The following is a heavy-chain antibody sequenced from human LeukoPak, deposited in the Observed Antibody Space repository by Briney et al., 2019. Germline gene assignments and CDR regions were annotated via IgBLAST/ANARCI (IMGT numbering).Heavy chain of an antibody. CDR2: ISYDGSNK. J-gene: IGHJ4*02. Sequence: GGSLRLSCAASGFTFSSYGMHWVRQAPGKGLEWVAVISYDGSNKYYADSVKGRFTISRDNAKSSLYLQMNSLRAEDTAVYYCARKTLTTVTTGGYDYWGQGTLVTVSS. CDR1: GFTFSSYG. V-gene: IGHV3-30*03. CDR3: ARKTLTTVTTGGYDY. D-gene: IGHD4-17*01.